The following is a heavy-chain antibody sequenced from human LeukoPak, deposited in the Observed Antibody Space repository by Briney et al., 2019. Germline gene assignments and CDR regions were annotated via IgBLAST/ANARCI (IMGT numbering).Heavy chain of an antibody. Sequence: ASVKVSCKASGSRFTTYYIHWVRQAPGQGLEWMGKINPSGGSTNYAQKFQGRVIMTRDTSTSTVYMELSSLRSEATAFYYCARFSTYPSYWGQGTLVTVSS. CDR1: GSRFTTYY. CDR2: INPSGGST. D-gene: IGHD3-3*02. CDR3: ARFSTYPSY. J-gene: IGHJ4*02. V-gene: IGHV1-46*01.